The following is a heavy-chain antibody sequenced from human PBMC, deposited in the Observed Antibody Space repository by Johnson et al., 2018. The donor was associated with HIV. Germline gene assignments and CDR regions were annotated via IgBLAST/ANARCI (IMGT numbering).Heavy chain of an antibody. V-gene: IGHV3-13*01. CDR3: ARGQRSSWYPVNAFDI. CDR2: IGITGDT. J-gene: IGHJ3*02. CDR1: GFTSSYYD. Sequence: VQLVESGGGVVQPGRSLRLSCAASGFTSSYYDMHWVRQGPGKGLQWVSGIGITGDTYYAGSVKGRFTISRDHAKNSLYLQMNSLRAGDTAVYYCARGQRSSWYPVNAFDIWGQGTMVTVSS. D-gene: IGHD6-13*01.